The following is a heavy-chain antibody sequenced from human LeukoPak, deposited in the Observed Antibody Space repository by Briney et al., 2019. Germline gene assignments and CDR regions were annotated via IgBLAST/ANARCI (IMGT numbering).Heavy chain of an antibody. CDR1: GYTFTGYY. D-gene: IGHD6-19*01. Sequence: VASVKVSCKASGYTFTGYYMHWVRQATGQGLEWMGWMNPNSGNTGYAQKFQGRVTMTRNTSISTAYMELSSLRSEDTAVYYCASEGYSSGWYTQTDAFDIWGQGTMVTVSS. V-gene: IGHV1-8*02. J-gene: IGHJ3*02. CDR2: MNPNSGNT. CDR3: ASEGYSSGWYTQTDAFDI.